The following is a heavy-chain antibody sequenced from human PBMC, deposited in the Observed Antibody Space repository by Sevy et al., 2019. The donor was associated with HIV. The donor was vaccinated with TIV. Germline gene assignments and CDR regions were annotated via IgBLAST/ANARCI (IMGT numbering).Heavy chain of an antibody. J-gene: IGHJ4*02. CDR1: GFAFSSYG. D-gene: IGHD2-15*01. CDR2: VEFDGKIK. CDR3: TKDHCSGASCYRGRFDF. V-gene: IGHV3-30*02. Sequence: GGSLRLSCAASGFAFSSYGMHWVCQAPGKGLEWVAFVEFDGKIKNYVDSVKGRFTISRDNSKNTIFLQMHNLRTEDTAVYYCTKDHCSGASCYRGRFDFWGQGTLVTVSS.